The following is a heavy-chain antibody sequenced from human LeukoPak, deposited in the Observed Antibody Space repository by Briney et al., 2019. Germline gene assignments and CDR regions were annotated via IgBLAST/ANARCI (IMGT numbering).Heavy chain of an antibody. CDR3: ARGYSSSSWSKYTYYYYGMDV. V-gene: IGHV4-31*03. D-gene: IGHD6-13*01. CDR2: IYYSGST. J-gene: IGHJ6*02. Sequence: PSQTLSLTCTVSGGSISSGGYYWSWIRQHPGKGLEWIGYIYYSGSTYYNPSLKSRVTISVDTSKNQFSLKLSSVTAADTAVYYCARGYSSSSWSKYTYYYYGMDVWGQETTVTVSS. CDR1: GGSISSGGYY.